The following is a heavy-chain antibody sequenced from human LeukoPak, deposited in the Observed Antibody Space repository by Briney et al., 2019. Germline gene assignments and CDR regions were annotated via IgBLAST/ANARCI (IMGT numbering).Heavy chain of an antibody. CDR1: GYTFTSYD. J-gene: IGHJ4*02. D-gene: IGHD3-10*01. CDR3: ARLFLDGSEIDY. CDR2: MNPNSGNT. V-gene: IGHV1-8*01. Sequence: ASVKVSCKASGYTFTSYDINWVRQATGQGLEWMGWMNPNSGNTGYAQKFQGRVTMTRNTSISTAYMELSSLRSEDTAVYYCARLFLDGSEIDYWGQGTLVTVSS.